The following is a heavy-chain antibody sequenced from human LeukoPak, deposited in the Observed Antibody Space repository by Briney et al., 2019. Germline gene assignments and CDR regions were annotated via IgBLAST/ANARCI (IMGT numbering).Heavy chain of an antibody. Sequence: PSETLSLTCTVSGGSISRGTYYWGWIRQPPGKGLEWIGHIYYSGSTSYNPSLKSRVTISVDTSKNQFSLKLSSVTAADTAIYYCARHGRATGIDYWGQGTLVTVSS. CDR3: ARHGRATGIDY. CDR2: IYYSGST. D-gene: IGHD2-15*01. V-gene: IGHV4-39*01. CDR1: GGSISRGTYY. J-gene: IGHJ4*02.